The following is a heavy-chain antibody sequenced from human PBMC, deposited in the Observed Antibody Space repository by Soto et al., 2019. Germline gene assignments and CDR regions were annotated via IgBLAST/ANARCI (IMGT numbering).Heavy chain of an antibody. V-gene: IGHV6-1*01. CDR1: GASVSSNIAA. CDR2: TYYRSNWYN. Sequence: SQPLSLTCAISGASVSSNIAACNCIRQSPSRGLGWLGRTYYRSNWYNDYAVSVKSRITINPDTSKNQFSLQLNSVTPEDTAVYYCARVNELRIYYYYGMDVWGQRTTVTVSS. J-gene: IGHJ6*02. CDR3: ARVNELRIYYYYGMDV. D-gene: IGHD1-26*01.